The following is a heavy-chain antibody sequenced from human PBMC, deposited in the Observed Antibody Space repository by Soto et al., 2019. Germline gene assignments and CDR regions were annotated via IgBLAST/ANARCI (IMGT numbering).Heavy chain of an antibody. J-gene: IGHJ4*02. D-gene: IGHD2-2*03. CDR3: AKDNDLDRDGPFDY. V-gene: IGHV3-9*01. CDR1: GFSFDDYG. Sequence: DVQLVESGGGSVQPGRSLRLSCAASGFSFDDYGMHWVRQGPGKGLEWVSGISWNSADIYYADSVNGRFTISRDNAKRSLYLQMNSLRTEDTALYYCAKDNDLDRDGPFDYWGQGILVTDSS. CDR2: ISWNSADI.